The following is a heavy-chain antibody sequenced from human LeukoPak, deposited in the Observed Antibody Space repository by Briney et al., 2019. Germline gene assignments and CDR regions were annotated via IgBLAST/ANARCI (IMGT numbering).Heavy chain of an antibody. CDR1: GYTFTGYY. Sequence: ASVKVSCKASGYTFTGYYMHWVRQAPGQGLEWMGWINPNSGGTNYAQEFQGRVTMTRDTSISTAYMELSRLRSDDTAVYYCARDREGYDSSGYYLLRYFDSWGQGTLVTVSS. D-gene: IGHD3-22*01. J-gene: IGHJ4*02. CDR3: ARDREGYDSSGYYLLRYFDS. V-gene: IGHV1-2*02. CDR2: INPNSGGT.